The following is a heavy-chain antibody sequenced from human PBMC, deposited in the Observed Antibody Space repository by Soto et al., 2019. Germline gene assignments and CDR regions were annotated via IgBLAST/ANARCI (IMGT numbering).Heavy chain of an antibody. Sequence: QVTFKESGPVLVKPTETLTLRCTVSGLSITDSEMGVSWIRQPPGQPLGWLAHVDTSGEKSDRTFLKSRLAISKDTSKSQIVLTMTNMDPADTATYYCARRHLAVAVSPWFDPGGQGIPVPVSS. J-gene: IGHJ5*02. D-gene: IGHD6-19*01. CDR2: VDTSGEK. CDR3: ARRHLAVAVSPWFDP. V-gene: IGHV2-26*01. CDR1: GLSITDSEMG.